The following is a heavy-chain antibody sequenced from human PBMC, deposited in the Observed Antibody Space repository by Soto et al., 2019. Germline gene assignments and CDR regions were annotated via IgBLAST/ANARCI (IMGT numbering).Heavy chain of an antibody. J-gene: IGHJ4*02. CDR1: GFTFSSYA. D-gene: IGHD3-22*01. Sequence: QVQLVESGGGVVQPGRSLRLSCAASGFTFSSYAMHWVRQAPGKGLAWVAVISYDGSNKYYADSVKGRFTISRDNSKNTLYLQMNSLRAEDTAVYYCAREAVSDYYDSSGYLDYWGQGTLVTVSS. CDR3: AREAVSDYYDSSGYLDY. CDR2: ISYDGSNK. V-gene: IGHV3-30-3*01.